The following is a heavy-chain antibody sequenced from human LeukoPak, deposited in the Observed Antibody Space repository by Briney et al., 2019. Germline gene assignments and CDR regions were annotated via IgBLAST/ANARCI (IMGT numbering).Heavy chain of an antibody. J-gene: IGHJ4*02. Sequence: GGSLRLSCAASGFTFSSYWMHWVRQAPGKGLVWVSRINSDGSSTSYADSVKGRFTISRDNAKNTLYLQMNSLRAEDTAVYYCARAGRGVAPAARRWVFDYWGQGTLGTVSS. V-gene: IGHV3-74*01. CDR2: INSDGSST. CDR1: GFTFSSYW. CDR3: ARAGRGVAPAARRWVFDY. D-gene: IGHD2-2*01.